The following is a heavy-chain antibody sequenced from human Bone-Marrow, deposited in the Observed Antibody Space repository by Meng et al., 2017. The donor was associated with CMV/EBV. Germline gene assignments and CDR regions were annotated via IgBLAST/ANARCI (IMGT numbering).Heavy chain of an antibody. V-gene: IGHV4-38-2*02. Sequence: SETLSLTCTVSGGSISSYYWGWIRQPPGKGLEWIGSIYHSGSTYYNPSLKSRVTISVDTSKNQFSLKLSSVTAADTAVYYCASGYSYGYHYYYGMDVWGQGTTVTVAS. D-gene: IGHD5-18*01. CDR1: GGSISSYY. J-gene: IGHJ6*02. CDR3: ASGYSYGYHYYYGMDV. CDR2: IYHSGST.